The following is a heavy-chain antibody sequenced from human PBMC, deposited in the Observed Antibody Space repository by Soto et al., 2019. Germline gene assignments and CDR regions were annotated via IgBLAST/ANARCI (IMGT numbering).Heavy chain of an antibody. CDR2: INRSGST. J-gene: IGHJ4*02. Sequence: QMQLQQWGAGLLKPSETLSLTCDVYGGSFSGYYYYWIRQPPGKGLEWIGEINRSGSTNYNPSLKSRVTISVDTSKNQFSLTLSSVTAADTAIYYCARGGLTTVPPLTWGQGTLVTVSS. CDR3: ARGGLTTVPPLT. V-gene: IGHV4-34*01. CDR1: GGSFSGYY. D-gene: IGHD4-17*01.